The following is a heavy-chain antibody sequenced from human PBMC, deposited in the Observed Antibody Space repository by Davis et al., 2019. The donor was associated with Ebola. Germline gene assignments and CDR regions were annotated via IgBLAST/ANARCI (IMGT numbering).Heavy chain of an antibody. V-gene: IGHV5-51*01. Sequence: GESLKISCKGSGYSFTSYWIGWVRQMPGKGLEWTGIIYPGDSDTRYSPSFQGQVTISADKSISTAYLQWSSLKASDTAMYYCARQERPFYYYYGMDVWGQGTTVTASS. CDR2: IYPGDSDT. CDR1: GYSFTSYW. D-gene: IGHD6-25*01. CDR3: ARQERPFYYYYGMDV. J-gene: IGHJ6*02.